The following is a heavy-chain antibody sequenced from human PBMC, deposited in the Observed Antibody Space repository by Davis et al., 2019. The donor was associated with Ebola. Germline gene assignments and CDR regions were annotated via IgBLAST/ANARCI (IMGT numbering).Heavy chain of an antibody. J-gene: IGHJ4*02. D-gene: IGHD1-20*01. CDR1: GFTFSNAW. V-gene: IGHV3-15*01. CDR2: IKRKIDGWTT. CDR3: TTEEYKWDREWAY. Sequence: GESLKISCAASGFTFSNAWMNWVRQAPGKGLEWVGRIKRKIDGWTTDYAGPVKGRFTISRDDSKNTLYLQMNSLKTEDTAVYYCTTEEYKWDREWAYWGQGALVTVSS.